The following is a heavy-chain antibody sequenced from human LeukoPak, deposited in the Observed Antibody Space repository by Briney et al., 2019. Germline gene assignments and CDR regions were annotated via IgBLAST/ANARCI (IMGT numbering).Heavy chain of an antibody. D-gene: IGHD3-3*01. CDR2: IYHSGST. CDR1: GYSLSSGYY. V-gene: IGHV4-38-2*01. CDR3: ARQGHYDFWSGYGFDP. Sequence: SETMSLTCAVSGYSLSSGYYWGWIRQPPGKGLEWIGSIYHSGSTYYNPSLKSRVTISVDTSKNQFSLKLSSVTAADTAVYYCARQGHYDFWSGYGFDPWGRGTLVTVSS. J-gene: IGHJ5*02.